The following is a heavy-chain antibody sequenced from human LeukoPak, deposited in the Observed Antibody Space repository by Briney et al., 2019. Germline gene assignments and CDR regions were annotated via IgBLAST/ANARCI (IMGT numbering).Heavy chain of an antibody. J-gene: IGHJ4*02. Sequence: GASVKLSCKSSGYTFTSYGISWVRQAPGQRXEWLGWISAYNGNTNYAQKLQGRVTMTTDTSTSTAYMELRSLRSDDTAVYYCASTSGWYNIIDYWGQGTLVTVSS. CDR1: GYTFTSYG. V-gene: IGHV1-18*01. CDR2: ISAYNGNT. CDR3: ASTSGWYNIIDY. D-gene: IGHD6-19*01.